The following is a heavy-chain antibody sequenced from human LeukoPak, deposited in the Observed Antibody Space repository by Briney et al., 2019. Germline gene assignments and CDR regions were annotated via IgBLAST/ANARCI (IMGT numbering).Heavy chain of an antibody. J-gene: IGHJ4*02. D-gene: IGHD5-18*01. V-gene: IGHV3-30*18. CDR2: TSHDGINK. Sequence: PGRSLRLSCAASGFTFSSYVMHWVRQAPGKGLEWVAVTSHDGINKYYAESVKGRLTISRDNSKNTLYLQMNSLRADDTAVYYCVEDQDTRMATYYDYWGQGTLVTVSS. CDR3: VEDQDTRMATYYDY. CDR1: GFTFSSYV.